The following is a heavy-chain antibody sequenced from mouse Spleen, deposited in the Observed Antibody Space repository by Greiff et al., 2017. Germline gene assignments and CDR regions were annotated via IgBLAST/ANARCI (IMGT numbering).Heavy chain of an antibody. J-gene: IGHJ3*01. CDR2: INSNGGST. Sequence: EVMLVESGGGLVKPGGSLKLSCAASGFTFSSYAMSWVRQTPEKRLEWVAAINSNGGSTYYPDTVKDRFTISRDNAKNTLYLQMSSLRSEDTALYYCARQLGLRWAYWGQGTLVTVSA. V-gene: IGHV5-6-2*01. D-gene: IGHD3-1*01. CDR3: ARQLGLRWAY. CDR1: GFTFSSYA.